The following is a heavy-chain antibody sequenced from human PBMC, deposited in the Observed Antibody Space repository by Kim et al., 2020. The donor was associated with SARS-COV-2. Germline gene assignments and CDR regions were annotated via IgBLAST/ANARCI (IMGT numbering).Heavy chain of an antibody. V-gene: IGHV1-69*06. CDR2: TA. Sequence: TANYAQKFQGGVTITADKSTSTAYMELSSLRSEDTAVYYCAREDSSGFDPWGQGTLVTVSS. J-gene: IGHJ5*02. CDR3: AREDSSGFDP. D-gene: IGHD3-22*01.